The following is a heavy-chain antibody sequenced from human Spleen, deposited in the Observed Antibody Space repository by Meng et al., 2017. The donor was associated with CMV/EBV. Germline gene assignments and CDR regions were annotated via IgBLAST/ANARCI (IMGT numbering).Heavy chain of an antibody. V-gene: IGHV1-2*02. CDR2: INPNSGGT. D-gene: IGHD2-2*01. CDR1: GYIFTGYY. Sequence: ASVKVSCKASGYIFTGYYMHWVRQAPGQGLEWMGWINPNSGGTNYAQKFQGRVTMTRDTSISTAYMELSRLRSDDTAVYYCARDRCSSTSCPRGYYGMDVWGQGTTVTVSS. J-gene: IGHJ6*02. CDR3: ARDRCSSTSCPRGYYGMDV.